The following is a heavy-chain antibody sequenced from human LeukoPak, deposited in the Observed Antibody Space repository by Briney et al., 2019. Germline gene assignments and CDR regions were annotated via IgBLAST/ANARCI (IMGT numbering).Heavy chain of an antibody. CDR3: ARVTGYVMEDYFDY. CDR1: GGSISSYY. D-gene: IGHD6-13*01. Sequence: SETLSLTCTVSGGSISSYYRSWIRQPPGKGLEWIGYIYYSGSTNYNPSLKSRVTISVDTSKNQFSLRLSSVTAADTAVYYCARVTGYVMEDYFDYWGQGTLVTVSS. V-gene: IGHV4-59*01. CDR2: IYYSGST. J-gene: IGHJ4*02.